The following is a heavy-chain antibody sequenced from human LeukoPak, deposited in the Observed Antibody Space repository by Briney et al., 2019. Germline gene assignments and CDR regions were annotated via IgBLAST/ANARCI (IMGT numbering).Heavy chain of an antibody. Sequence: ASVKVSCKASGYTFTSYDTNWVRQATGQGLEWMGWMNPNSGNTGYAQKFQGRVTMTRNTSISTAYMELSSLRSEDTAVYYCARGRFSANRPPLRWLKTQVHDYWGQGTLVTVSS. CDR1: GYTFTSYD. D-gene: IGHD2-21*01. CDR3: ARGRFSANRPPLRWLKTQVHDY. CDR2: MNPNSGNT. J-gene: IGHJ4*02. V-gene: IGHV1-8*01.